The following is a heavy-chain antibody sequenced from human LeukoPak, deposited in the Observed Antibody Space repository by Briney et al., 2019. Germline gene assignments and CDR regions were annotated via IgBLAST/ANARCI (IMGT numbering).Heavy chain of an antibody. V-gene: IGHV3-11*06. CDR2: ISSSSTYT. CDR1: GFTFSDYF. D-gene: IGHD1-26*01. CDR3: ARVARPVGTTGGGPDY. J-gene: IGHJ4*02. Sequence: PGGSVRLSCAASGFTFSDYFMSWIRQAPGKGLEWVSHISSSSTYTNYADSVKGRFTISRDNTKNSLYLQMNSLRTEDTAVYYCARVARPVGTTGGGPDYWGQGTLVTV.